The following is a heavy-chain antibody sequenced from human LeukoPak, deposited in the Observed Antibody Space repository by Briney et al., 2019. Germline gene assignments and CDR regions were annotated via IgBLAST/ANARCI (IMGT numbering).Heavy chain of an antibody. J-gene: IGHJ4*02. CDR3: ASAVRGSSVDY. Sequence: ASVKVSCKASGGIFSSYAISWVRQAPGQGLEWMGGIIPILGTTNYAQKFQGRVTITADESTSTAYMELSSLRSEDTAVYYCASAVRGSSVDYWGQGTLVTVSS. CDR1: GGIFSSYA. V-gene: IGHV1-69*13. CDR2: IIPILGTT.